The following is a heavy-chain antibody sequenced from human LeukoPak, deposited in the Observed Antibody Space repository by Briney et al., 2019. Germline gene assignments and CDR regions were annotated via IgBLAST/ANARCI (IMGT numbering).Heavy chain of an antibody. CDR1: GFTFSSYA. Sequence: GGSLRLSCAASGFTFSSYAMSWVRQAPGKGLEWVSAISGSGGSTYYADSVKGRFTISRDNSKNTLYPQMNSLRAEDTAVYYCAISPTTVTTGDWGQGTLVTVSS. V-gene: IGHV3-23*01. D-gene: IGHD4-11*01. CDR2: ISGSGGST. J-gene: IGHJ4*02. CDR3: AISPTTVTTGD.